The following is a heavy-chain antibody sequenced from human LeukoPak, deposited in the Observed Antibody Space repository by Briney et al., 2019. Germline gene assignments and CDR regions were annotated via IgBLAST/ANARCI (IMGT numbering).Heavy chain of an antibody. D-gene: IGHD1-26*01. J-gene: IGHJ4*02. V-gene: IGHV3-53*01. Sequence: GGSLRLSCAASGFTVSSNYMSWVRQAPGKGLEWVSAIVGDTVTVYTDSVKGRFTISRDNSKNTLYLQMNSLRAEDTAIYYCAKGSAQWEIYDYWGQGTLVTVSS. CDR3: AKGSAQWEIYDY. CDR2: IVGDTVT. CDR1: GFTVSSNY.